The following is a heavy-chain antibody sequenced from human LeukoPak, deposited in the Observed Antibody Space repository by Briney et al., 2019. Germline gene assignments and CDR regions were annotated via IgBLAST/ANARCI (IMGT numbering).Heavy chain of an antibody. CDR1: GFTVSSNY. V-gene: IGHV3-53*01. CDR2: IYSGGST. CDR3: ARARPPYSSSWYYYYYYYMDV. D-gene: IGHD6-13*01. J-gene: IGHJ6*03. Sequence: PGGSLRLSCAASGFTVSSNYMSWVRQAPGKGLEWVSVIYSGGSTYYADSVKGRFTISRDNSKNTLYLQMNSLRAEDTAVYYCARARPPYSSSWYYYYYYYMDVWGKGTTVTVSS.